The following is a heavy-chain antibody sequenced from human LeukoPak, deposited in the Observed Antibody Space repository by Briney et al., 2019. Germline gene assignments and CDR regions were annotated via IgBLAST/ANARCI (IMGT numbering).Heavy chain of an antibody. CDR3: ARYYDSSGYGFDP. CDR1: GYTFTGYY. CDR2: IIPIFGTA. V-gene: IGHV1-69*06. J-gene: IGHJ5*02. Sequence: SVKVSCKASGYTFTGYYMHWVRQAPGQGLEWMGGIIPIFGTANYAQKFQGRVTITADKSTSTAYMELSSLRSEDTAVYYCARYYDSSGYGFDPWGQGTLVTVSS. D-gene: IGHD3-22*01.